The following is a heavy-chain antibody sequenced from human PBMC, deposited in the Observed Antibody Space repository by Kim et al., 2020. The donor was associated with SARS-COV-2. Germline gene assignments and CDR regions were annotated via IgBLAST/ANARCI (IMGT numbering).Heavy chain of an antibody. CDR1: GYSFTSYW. J-gene: IGHJ5*02. V-gene: IGHV5-51*01. CDR2: IYPGDSDT. D-gene: IGHD2-15*01. Sequence: GESLKISCKGSGYSFTSYWIGWVRQMPGKGLEWMGIIYPGDSDTRYSPSFQGQVTISADKSISTAYLQWSSLKASDTAMYYCARHQDVYCSGGSCYSGNVDPWGQGTLVTVSS. CDR3: ARHQDVYCSGGSCYSGNVDP.